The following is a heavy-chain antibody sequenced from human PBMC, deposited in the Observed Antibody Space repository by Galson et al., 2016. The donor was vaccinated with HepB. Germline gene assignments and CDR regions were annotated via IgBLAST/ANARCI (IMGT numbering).Heavy chain of an antibody. CDR3: ARHTRYYNLPEITGGYYFDN. V-gene: IGHV4-39*01. Sequence: TLSLTCIVSGGSISNSRYYWGWIRQPPGKGLDWIATIYYTGNTYYNPSLKSRVTISVDASKNQFSLKLDSVTAADTAVYYCARHTRYYNLPEITGGYYFDNWGQGALVTVSS. CDR1: GGSISNSRYY. J-gene: IGHJ4*02. CDR2: IYYTGNT. D-gene: IGHD1-14*01.